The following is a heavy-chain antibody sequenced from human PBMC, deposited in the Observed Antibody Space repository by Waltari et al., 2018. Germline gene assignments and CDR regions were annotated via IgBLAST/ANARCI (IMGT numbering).Heavy chain of an antibody. V-gene: IGHV4-38-2*02. D-gene: IGHD4-17*01. J-gene: IGHJ5*02. CDR3: ARDFSYGDKQINWFDP. Sequence: QVQLQESGPGLVKPSETLSLTCTVSGYSISSGYYWGWIRQPPGKGLEWIGSIYHSGSTYYNPSLKSRVTISVDTSKNQFSLKLSSVTAADTAVYYCARDFSYGDKQINWFDPWGQGTLVTVSS. CDR1: GYSISSGYY. CDR2: IYHSGST.